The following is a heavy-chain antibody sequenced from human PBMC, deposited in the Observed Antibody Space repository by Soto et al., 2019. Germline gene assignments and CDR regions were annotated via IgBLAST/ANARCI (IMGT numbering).Heavy chain of an antibody. Sequence: SETLSLTCAVYGGSVSGYYWSWIRQPPGKGLEWIGEINHSGSTNYNPSLKSRVTISVDTSKNQFSLKLSSVTAADTAVYYCARGKYSSSLIDWRTRTWFDPWGQGTLVTVSS. CDR2: INHSGST. V-gene: IGHV4-34*01. J-gene: IGHJ5*02. D-gene: IGHD6-6*01. CDR3: ARGKYSSSLIDWRTRTWFDP. CDR1: GGSVSGYY.